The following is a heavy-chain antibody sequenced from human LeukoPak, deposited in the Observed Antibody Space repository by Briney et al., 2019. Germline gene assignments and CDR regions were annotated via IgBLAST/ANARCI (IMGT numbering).Heavy chain of an antibody. CDR1: GYSISSGYY. Sequence: SETLSLTCAVSGYSISSGYYWGWIRQPPGKGLEWIGSIYHSGSTYYNPSLKSRVTISVDTSKNQFSLKLSSVTAADTAVYYCAANIVVVRAAQYFQHWGQGTLVTVSS. CDR3: AANIVVVRAAQYFQH. CDR2: IYHSGST. V-gene: IGHV4-38-2*01. J-gene: IGHJ1*01. D-gene: IGHD2-2*01.